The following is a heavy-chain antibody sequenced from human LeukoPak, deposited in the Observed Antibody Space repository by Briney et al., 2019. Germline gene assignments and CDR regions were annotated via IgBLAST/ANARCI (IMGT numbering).Heavy chain of an antibody. CDR3: ARRDCSSSSCHYYYYYMDV. V-gene: IGHV1-18*01. CDR2: ITTYNGNT. CDR1: GYTFTNFG. Sequence: ASVKVSCKAAGYTFTNFGISWVRQAPGQGLEWLGWITTYNGNTNYAQKVQDRVTMTTDTSTSTAYMELRSLTSDDTAVYYCARRDCSSSSCHYYYYYMDVWGQGTTVTVSS. D-gene: IGHD2-2*01. J-gene: IGHJ6*02.